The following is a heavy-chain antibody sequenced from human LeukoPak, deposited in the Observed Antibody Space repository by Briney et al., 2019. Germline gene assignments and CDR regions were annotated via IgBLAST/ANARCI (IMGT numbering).Heavy chain of an antibody. Sequence: GGSLRLSCAASGFTFSSYGMHWVRHAPGKGLEWVAVISYDGSNKYYADSVKGRFTISRDNSKKTLYLQMNSLRAEDTAVYYCATLFGELLGMDYWGQGTLVTVSS. V-gene: IGHV3-30*03. CDR2: ISYDGSNK. J-gene: IGHJ4*02. CDR3: ATLFGELLGMDY. D-gene: IGHD3-10*02. CDR1: GFTFSSYG.